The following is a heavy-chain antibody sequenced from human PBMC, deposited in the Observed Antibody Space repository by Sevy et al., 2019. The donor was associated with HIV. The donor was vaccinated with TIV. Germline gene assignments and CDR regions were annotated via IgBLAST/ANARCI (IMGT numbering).Heavy chain of an antibody. CDR1: GFTFSSYG. CDR2: IWFDGSNT. J-gene: IGHJ6*02. CDR3: ARDQGYSNYGETEDYYYYGMDV. V-gene: IGHV3-33*01. D-gene: IGHD4-4*01. Sequence: GGSLRLSCAASGFTFSSYGMHWVRQGPGKGLEWVAVIWFDGSNTYYADSVKGRFTISRDNSKNTLYLQMNSLRAEDTAVYYCARDQGYSNYGETEDYYYYGMDVWGQGTTVTVSS.